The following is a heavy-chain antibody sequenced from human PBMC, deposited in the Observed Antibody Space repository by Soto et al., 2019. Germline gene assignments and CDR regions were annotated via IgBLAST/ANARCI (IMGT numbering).Heavy chain of an antibody. Sequence: ASVKVSCNVSGYTFTGYYMQWVRQAPGQGLEWMGWINPNSGGTNYAQKFQGWVTMTRDTSISTAYMELSRLRSDDTAVYYCARGGNIVVVPAAADYYYYYGMDVWGPGTTVTVSS. V-gene: IGHV1-2*04. J-gene: IGHJ6*02. CDR2: INPNSGGT. D-gene: IGHD2-2*01. CDR1: GYTFTGYY. CDR3: ARGGNIVVVPAAADYYYYYGMDV.